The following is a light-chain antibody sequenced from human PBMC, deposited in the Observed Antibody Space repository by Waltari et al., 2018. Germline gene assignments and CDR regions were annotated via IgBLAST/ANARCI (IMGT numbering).Light chain of an antibody. CDR2: NND. CDR3: VSWDDSLNGEI. CDR1: NSNLERNT. J-gene: IGLJ2*01. Sequence: QSVVTQPPSASGTPGQRVAISCSGSNSNLERNTVPWYQHVPGTAPKLLIYNNDQRPSGVPDRFSGSKSDFSASLAISGLQAEDEGDYYCVSWDDSLNGEIFGGGTRLTVL. V-gene: IGLV1-44*01.